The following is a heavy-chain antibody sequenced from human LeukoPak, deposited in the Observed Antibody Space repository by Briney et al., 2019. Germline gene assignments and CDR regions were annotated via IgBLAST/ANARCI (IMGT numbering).Heavy chain of an antibody. J-gene: IGHJ4*02. D-gene: IGHD5-18*01. CDR3: ARDGLGGRTMVTEPDY. Sequence: APVKVSCKAFGYTFTTYGVSWVRQAPGQGVEWMGWVSAFDGNTNYAQKLQGRVTMTTDTSTSTAYMELRSLRSDDTAVYYCARDGLGGRTMVTEPDYWGQGTLVTVSS. CDR1: GYTFTTYG. V-gene: IGHV1-18*04. CDR2: VSAFDGNT.